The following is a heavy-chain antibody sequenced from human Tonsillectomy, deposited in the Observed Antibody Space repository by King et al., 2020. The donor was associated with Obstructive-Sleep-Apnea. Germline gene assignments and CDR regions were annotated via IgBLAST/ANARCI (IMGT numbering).Heavy chain of an antibody. CDR2: TYYRSKWYN. J-gene: IGHJ5*02. D-gene: IGHD6-25*01. CDR3: ARANIAAPGAWFGP. V-gene: IGHV6-1*01. Sequence: QVQPQQSGPGLVKPSQTLSLTCAISGDSVSSNSAVWSWIRQSPSRGLEWLGRTYYRSKWYNDYALSVKSRITINSDTSKNQFSLQLNSVTPEDTAVYYCARANIAAPGAWFGPWGKGTLVTVSS. CDR1: GDSVSSNSAV.